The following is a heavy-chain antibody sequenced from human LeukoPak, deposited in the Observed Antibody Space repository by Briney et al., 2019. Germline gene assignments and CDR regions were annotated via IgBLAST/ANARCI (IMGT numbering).Heavy chain of an antibody. J-gene: IGHJ3*02. Sequence: PGGSLRLSCAASGFTLSDHYMDWVRQAPGKGLEWGARSKNKADSYITEYGASVKGRFTISRDDSKNSVHLQMNNLKTEDTARYYCATRRDSSAYSAFEIWGQGTMVTVSS. CDR2: SKNKADSYIT. CDR3: ATRRDSSAYSAFEI. V-gene: IGHV3-72*01. D-gene: IGHD3-22*01. CDR1: GFTLSDHY.